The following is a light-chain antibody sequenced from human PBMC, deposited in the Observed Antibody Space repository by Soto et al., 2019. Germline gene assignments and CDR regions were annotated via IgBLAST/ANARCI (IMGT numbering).Light chain of an antibody. Sequence: QSALTQPASVSGSPGQSLAISCTGISGDIGTYALVSWYQQHPGTAPKLMIYEDKLRPSGVSDRFSGSRSAKTASLAISGLPAEDEADYYCSSYRVPNTVNVFGAGTKLTVL. V-gene: IGLV2-14*01. CDR3: SSYRVPNTVNV. CDR1: SGDIGTYAL. J-gene: IGLJ1*01. CDR2: EDK.